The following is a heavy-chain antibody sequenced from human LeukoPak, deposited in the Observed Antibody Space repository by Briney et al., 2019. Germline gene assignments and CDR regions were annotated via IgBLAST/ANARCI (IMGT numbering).Heavy chain of an antibody. CDR3: ASGTGYYSYFDY. Sequence: GGSLRLSCAASGFTFSSYGMHWVRQAPGKGLEWVAVISYDGSNKYYADSVKGRFTISRDNSKNTLYLQMNSLRAEDTAVYYCASGTGYYSYFDYWGQGTLVTVSS. D-gene: IGHD3/OR15-3a*01. CDR1: GFTFSSYG. V-gene: IGHV3-30*03. J-gene: IGHJ4*02. CDR2: ISYDGSNK.